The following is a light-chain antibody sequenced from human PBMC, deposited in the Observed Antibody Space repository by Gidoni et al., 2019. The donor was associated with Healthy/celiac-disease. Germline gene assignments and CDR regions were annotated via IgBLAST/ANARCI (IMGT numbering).Light chain of an antibody. CDR2: DVS. V-gene: IGLV2-14*03. CDR3: SSYTSSSTLDV. CDR1: SSDVGGYNY. J-gene: IGLJ1*01. Sequence: QSALTPPASVSGSPGPSITISCTGTSSDVGGYNYVSWYQQHPGKAPKLMIYDVSNRPPGVSNRFSGSKSGNTASLTISGLQAEDEADYYCSSYTSSSTLDVFGTGTKVTVL.